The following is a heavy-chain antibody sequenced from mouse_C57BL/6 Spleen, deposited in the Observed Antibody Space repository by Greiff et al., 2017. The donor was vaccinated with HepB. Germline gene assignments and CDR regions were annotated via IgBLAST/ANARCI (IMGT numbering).Heavy chain of an antibody. CDR1: GYTFTSYW. CDR3: ARRDYYGSSYDFDY. CDR2: IYPSDSET. Sequence: QVQLQQPGAELVRPGSSVKLSCKASGYTFTSYWMDWVKQRPGQGLEWIGNIYPSDSETHYNQKFKDKATLTVDKSSSTAYMHLSSLTSEDSAVYYCARRDYYGSSYDFDYWGQGTTLTVSS. V-gene: IGHV1-61*01. J-gene: IGHJ2*01. D-gene: IGHD1-1*01.